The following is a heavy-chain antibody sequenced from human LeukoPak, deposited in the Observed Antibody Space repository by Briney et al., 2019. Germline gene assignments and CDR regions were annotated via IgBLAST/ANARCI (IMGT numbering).Heavy chain of an antibody. CDR2: IHYSGST. J-gene: IGHJ4*02. D-gene: IGHD3-3*01. CDR3: VRSDDFWSGYYGY. V-gene: IGHV4-39*07. CDR1: GGSISYSSYY. Sequence: KPSETLSLTCTVSGGSISYSSYYWGWIRQPPGKGLEWIGSIHYSGSTYYNPSLKSRVTISVDTSKNQFSLKLSSVTAADTAVYYCVRSDDFWSGYYGYWGQGTLVTVSS.